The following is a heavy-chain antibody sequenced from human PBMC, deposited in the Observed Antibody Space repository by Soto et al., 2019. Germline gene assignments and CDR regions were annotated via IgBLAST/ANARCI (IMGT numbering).Heavy chain of an antibody. D-gene: IGHD3-16*01. CDR2: ISYDGSNK. CDR3: ARGGCQTCPADV. J-gene: IGHJ6*02. V-gene: IGHV3-30-3*01. CDR1: GFTFSSYA. Sequence: QVQLVESGGGVVQPGRSLRLSCAASGFTFSSYAMHWVRQAPGKGLEWVAVISYDGSNKYYADSVKGRFTISRDNSKNTLYLQMNSLRAEDTAVYYCARGGCQTCPADVWGQGTTVTVSS.